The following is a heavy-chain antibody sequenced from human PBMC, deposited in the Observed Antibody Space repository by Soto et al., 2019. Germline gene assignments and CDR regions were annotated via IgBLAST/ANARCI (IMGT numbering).Heavy chain of an antibody. V-gene: IGHV3-23*01. Sequence: GGSLRLSCAASGFTFSSYAMSWVRQAPGKGLEWVSAISGSGGSTYYADSVKGRFTISRDNSTNTLYLQMNSLRAEDTAVYYCAKGQHDSSGYPYYFDYWGQGTRVTVSP. J-gene: IGHJ4*02. CDR1: GFTFSSYA. CDR2: ISGSGGST. CDR3: AKGQHDSSGYPYYFDY. D-gene: IGHD3-22*01.